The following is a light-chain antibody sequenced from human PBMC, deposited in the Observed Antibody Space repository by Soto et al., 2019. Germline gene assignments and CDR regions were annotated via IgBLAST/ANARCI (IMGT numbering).Light chain of an antibody. J-gene: IGKJ2*01. Sequence: DIQMTQSPSSLSASVGDRVTITCRASQSISSYLNWYQQKPGKAPKLLIYAASSLKSGVPSRFSGSGSGTDFTLTISRLQPEDFATYYCQQSYRTPYTFGQGTKLEIK. V-gene: IGKV1-39*01. CDR3: QQSYRTPYT. CDR2: AAS. CDR1: QSISSY.